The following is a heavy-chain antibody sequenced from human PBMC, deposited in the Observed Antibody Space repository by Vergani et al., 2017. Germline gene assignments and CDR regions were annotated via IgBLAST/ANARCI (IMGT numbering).Heavy chain of an antibody. J-gene: IGHJ6*02. CDR1: GFTFGYYA. CDR3: SRDPWLSSGSGKQFYGMDV. D-gene: IGHD3-10*01. Sequence: EVQLVESGGDLVQPGRSLRLSCTASGFTFGYYAMDWFRQAPGQGLEWVGGIRSKAYGQATRYAASVKGRFTISRDDSKSIAYLQMNNLQTEDTAMYYCSRDPWLSSGSGKQFYGMDVWGQGTKVTVS. CDR2: IRSKAYGQAT. V-gene: IGHV3-49*03.